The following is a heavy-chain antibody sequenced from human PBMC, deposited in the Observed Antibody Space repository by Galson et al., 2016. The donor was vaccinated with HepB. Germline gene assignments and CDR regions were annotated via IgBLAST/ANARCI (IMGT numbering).Heavy chain of an antibody. Sequence: ETLSLTCTVSGGSISSSSYYWGWIRQPPGKGLEWIGRIYYSGSTSYNPSLKSRVIISVDTSKNQFSLKLSSVTAGDTAVYSCASHCGGDCYNNLADAFDIWGRGTMVTVSS. D-gene: IGHD2-21*01. CDR2: IYYSGST. CDR3: ASHCGGDCYNNLADAFDI. V-gene: IGHV4-39*01. J-gene: IGHJ3*02. CDR1: GGSISSSSYY.